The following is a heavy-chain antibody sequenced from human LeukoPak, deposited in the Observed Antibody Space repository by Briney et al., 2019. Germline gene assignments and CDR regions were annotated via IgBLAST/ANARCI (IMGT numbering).Heavy chain of an antibody. D-gene: IGHD3-10*01. CDR2: INPNSGGT. Sequence: ASVKVSCKASGYTFTGYYMHWVRQAHGQGLEWMGRINPNSGGTNYAQKFQGRVTMTRDTSISTAYMELSRLRSDDTAVYYCASTPLGYYGSGSYLGYFDYWGQGTLVTVSS. CDR1: GYTFTGYY. CDR3: ASTPLGYYGSGSYLGYFDY. V-gene: IGHV1-2*06. J-gene: IGHJ4*02.